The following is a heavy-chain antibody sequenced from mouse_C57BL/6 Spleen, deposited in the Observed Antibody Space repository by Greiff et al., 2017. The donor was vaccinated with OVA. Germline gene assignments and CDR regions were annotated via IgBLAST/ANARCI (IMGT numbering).Heavy chain of an antibody. CDR3: ARGGGFITTVVGFDY. Sequence: QVQLQQPGAELVRPGSSVKLSCKASGYTFTSYWMHWVKQRPIQGLEWIGNIDPSDSETHYNQKFKDKATLTVDKSSSTAYMQLSSLTSEDSAVYYGARGGGFITTVVGFDYWGQGTTRTVSS. J-gene: IGHJ2*01. CDR2: IDPSDSET. D-gene: IGHD1-1*01. CDR1: GYTFTSYW. V-gene: IGHV1-52*01.